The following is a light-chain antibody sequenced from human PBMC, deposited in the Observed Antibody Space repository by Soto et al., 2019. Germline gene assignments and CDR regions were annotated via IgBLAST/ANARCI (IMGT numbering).Light chain of an antibody. CDR3: AAWDDSLNVV. V-gene: IGLV1-44*01. CDR2: NNN. J-gene: IGLJ2*01. CDR1: RSNIGSNT. Sequence: QSVLTQPPSASGTPGQRVTISCSGSRSNIGSNTVNWYQQIQGTAPKLLIYNNNQRPSGVPDRFSGSKSRTSASLAISGLQSEDEADYYCAAWDDSLNVVFGRGTKLTVL.